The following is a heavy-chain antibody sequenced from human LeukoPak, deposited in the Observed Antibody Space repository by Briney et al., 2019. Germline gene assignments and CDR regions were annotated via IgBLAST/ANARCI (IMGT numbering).Heavy chain of an antibody. Sequence: SETLSLTCTVSGGSISSSSYYWGWIRQPPGKGLEWIGSIYYSGSTYYNPSLKSRVTISVDTSKNQFSLKLSSVTAAVTAVYYCAGGRGGAFNIWGQGTMVTVSS. J-gene: IGHJ3*02. V-gene: IGHV4-39*01. CDR3: AGGRGGAFNI. D-gene: IGHD3-10*01. CDR2: IYYSGST. CDR1: GGSISSSSYY.